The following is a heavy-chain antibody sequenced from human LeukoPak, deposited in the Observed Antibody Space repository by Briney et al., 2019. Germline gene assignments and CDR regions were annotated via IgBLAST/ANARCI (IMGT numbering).Heavy chain of an antibody. Sequence: ASVKVSCKASGYTFTSYAMHWVRQAPGQRLEWMGWINADNGNTKYSQKFQGRVTITRDTSASTAYMELSSLRSEDTAVYYCARDSSIAAAGTRFNWFDPWGQGTLVTASS. CDR3: ARDSSIAAAGTRFNWFDP. D-gene: IGHD6-13*01. J-gene: IGHJ5*02. CDR1: GYTFTSYA. V-gene: IGHV1-3*01. CDR2: INADNGNT.